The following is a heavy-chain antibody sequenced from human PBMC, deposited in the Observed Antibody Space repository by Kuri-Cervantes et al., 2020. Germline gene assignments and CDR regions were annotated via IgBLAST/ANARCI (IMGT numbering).Heavy chain of an antibody. CDR1: GYTFTSYY. V-gene: IGHV1-2*02. J-gene: IGHJ4*02. CDR3: ARDGGDSGDYGDY. D-gene: IGHD3-10*01. Sequence: ASVKASCKASGYTFTSYYMHWVRQAPGQGLEWMGWINPNSGGTNYAQKFQGRVTMTRDTSISTAYMELSRLRSDDTAVYYCARDGGDSGDYGDYWGQGTLVTVSS. CDR2: INPNSGGT.